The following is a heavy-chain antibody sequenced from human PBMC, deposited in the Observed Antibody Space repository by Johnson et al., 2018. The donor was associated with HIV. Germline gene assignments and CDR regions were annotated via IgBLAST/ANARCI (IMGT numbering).Heavy chain of an antibody. D-gene: IGHD3-3*01. CDR2: IYSDGST. CDR3: ATGYYNFWGAYSHDAFDL. J-gene: IGHJ3*01. V-gene: IGHV3-66*01. Sequence: VQLVESGGGLVQPGGSLRLSCAASGFTVSSNYMSWVRQAPGKGLESVSLIYSDGSTYYADSVKGRFTISRDNAKNSLYLQMNSLRAEDTAVYYCATGYYNFWGAYSHDAFDLWGQGTMVAVSS. CDR1: GFTVSSNY.